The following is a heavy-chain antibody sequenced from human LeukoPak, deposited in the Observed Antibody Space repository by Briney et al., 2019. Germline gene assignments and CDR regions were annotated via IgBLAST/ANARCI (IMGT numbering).Heavy chain of an antibody. Sequence: SETLSLTCSVSGGSISSSSHYWGWIRQPPGKGLEWIGVSTYYNPSLKNRVTISRDTSKNQFSLKLSSVTAADTAIYYCARAGYSYGIISYFDSWGQGTLVTVSS. CDR2: VST. CDR1: GGSISSSSHY. V-gene: IGHV4-39*01. J-gene: IGHJ4*02. CDR3: ARAGYSYGIISYFDS. D-gene: IGHD5-18*01.